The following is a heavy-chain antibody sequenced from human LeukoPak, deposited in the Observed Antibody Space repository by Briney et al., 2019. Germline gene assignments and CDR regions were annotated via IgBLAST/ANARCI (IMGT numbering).Heavy chain of an antibody. J-gene: IGHJ4*02. D-gene: IGHD2-21*02. CDR3: ARDLRRATAILFDY. CDR1: GHTFTGYY. V-gene: IGHV1-2*02. CDR2: INPNSGGT. Sequence: ASVKVSCKASGHTFTGYYMHWVRQAPGQGLEWMGWINPNSGGTNYAQKFQGRVTMTRDTSISTVYMELSRLRSDDTAVYYCARDLRRATAILFDYWGQGTLVTVSS.